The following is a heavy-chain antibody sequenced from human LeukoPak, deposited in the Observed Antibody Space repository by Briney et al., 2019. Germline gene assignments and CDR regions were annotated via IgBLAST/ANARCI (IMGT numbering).Heavy chain of an antibody. CDR1: GYTFTSYG. Sequence: ASVKVSCKASGYTFTSYGISWVRQAPGQGLEWMGWISAYNGNTNYAQKLQGRVTMTTDTSTSTAYMELRSLRSDDTAVYYCARDPTHDIAAAAIDAFDIWGQGTMVTVSS. D-gene: IGHD6-13*01. J-gene: IGHJ3*02. V-gene: IGHV1-18*01. CDR2: ISAYNGNT. CDR3: ARDPTHDIAAAAIDAFDI.